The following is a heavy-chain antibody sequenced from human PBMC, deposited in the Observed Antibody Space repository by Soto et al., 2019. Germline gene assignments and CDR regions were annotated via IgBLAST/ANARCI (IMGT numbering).Heavy chain of an antibody. CDR1: GGSFSGYY. D-gene: IGHD3-10*01. CDR2: INHSGST. Sequence: ASETLSLTCAVYGGSFSGYYWIWIRQPPGKGLEWIGEINHSGSTNYNPSLKSRVTISVDTSKNQFSLKLSSVTAADTAVYYCATLGARLVQRGPSAYWVQGTLVTVSS. J-gene: IGHJ4*02. CDR3: ATLGARLVQRGPSAY. V-gene: IGHV4-34*01.